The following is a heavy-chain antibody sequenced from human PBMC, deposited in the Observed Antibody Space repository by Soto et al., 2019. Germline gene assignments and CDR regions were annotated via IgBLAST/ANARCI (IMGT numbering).Heavy chain of an antibody. J-gene: IGHJ6*03. CDR3: ARHASGYYYYYYMDV. V-gene: IGHV4-39*01. Sequence: SETLSLTCTVSGGSISSSSYYWGWIRQPPGKGLEWIESIYYSGSTYYNPSLKSRVTISVDTSKNQFSLKLSSVTAADTAVYYCARHASGYYYYYYMDVWGKGTTVTVSS. CDR2: IYYSGST. D-gene: IGHD1-26*01. CDR1: GGSISSSSYY.